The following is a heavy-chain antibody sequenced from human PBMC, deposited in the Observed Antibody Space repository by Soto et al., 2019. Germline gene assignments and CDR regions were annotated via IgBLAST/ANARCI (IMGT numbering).Heavy chain of an antibody. D-gene: IGHD2-8*01. CDR3: VRDNGGTFDY. V-gene: IGHV3-11*05. Sequence: QVQLVESGGGLVKPGGSLRLSCAASGFTFSDYYMAWIRQAPGKGLEWVSYIGTSGSTNSADSVKGRFTISRDNAKNSLYLHMNSLRAEDAAVYDCVRDNGGTFDYWGQGTLVTVSS. CDR1: GFTFSDYY. CDR2: IGTSGST. J-gene: IGHJ4*02.